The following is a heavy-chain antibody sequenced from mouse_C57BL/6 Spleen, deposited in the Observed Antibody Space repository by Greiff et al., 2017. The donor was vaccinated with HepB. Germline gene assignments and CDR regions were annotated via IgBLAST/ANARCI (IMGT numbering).Heavy chain of an antibody. CDR2: IYPGDGDT. V-gene: IGHV1-80*01. Sequence: VKLLESGAELVKPGASVKISCKASGYAFSSYWMNWVKQRPGKGLEWIGQIYPGDGDTNYNGKFKGKATLTADKSSSTAYMQLSSLTSEDSAVYFCARGDRYENYAMDYWGQGTSVTVSS. J-gene: IGHJ4*01. CDR3: ARGDRYENYAMDY. CDR1: GYAFSSYW. D-gene: IGHD2-12*01.